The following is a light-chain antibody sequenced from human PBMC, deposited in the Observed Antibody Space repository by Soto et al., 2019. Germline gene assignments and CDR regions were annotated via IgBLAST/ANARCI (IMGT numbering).Light chain of an antibody. V-gene: IGKV3-15*01. J-gene: IGKJ1*01. CDR2: GAS. Sequence: EIVMTQSPATVSVSPGERATLSCRASQSVNSNLVWYQHKPGQAPRLLIYGASTRATGIPARFSGSGSGTDFTLTISSLQSEDFALYYCQQYNNWLWTFGQGTMVEIK. CDR1: QSVNSN. CDR3: QQYNNWLWT.